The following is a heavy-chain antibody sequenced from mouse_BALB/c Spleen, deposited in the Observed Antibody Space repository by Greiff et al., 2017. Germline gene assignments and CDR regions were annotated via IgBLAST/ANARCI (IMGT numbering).Heavy chain of an antibody. V-gene: IGHV1-69*02. D-gene: IGHD2-14*01. CDR3: ARVLEYYRETEDYAMDY. Sequence: QVQLQQPGAELVKPGASVKLSCKASGYTFTSYWMHWVKQRPGQGLEWIGEIDPSDSYTNYTQKFKGKATLTVDKSSSTAYMQLSSLTSEDSAVYYCARVLEYYRETEDYAMDYWGQGTSVTVSS. J-gene: IGHJ4*01. CDR1: GYTFTSYW. CDR2: IDPSDSYT.